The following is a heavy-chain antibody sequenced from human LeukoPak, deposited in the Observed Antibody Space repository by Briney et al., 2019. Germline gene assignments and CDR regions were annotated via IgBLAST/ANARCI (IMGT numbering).Heavy chain of an antibody. D-gene: IGHD3-16*01. CDR2: MNPNSGNT. CDR3: ARGQMWGIRYYYGMDV. J-gene: IGHJ6*02. CDR1: GYTFTSYD. Sequence: GASVKVSCKASGYTFTSYDINWVRQATGQGLEWMGWMNPNSGNTGYAQKFQGRVAMTRNTSISTAYMELSSLRSEDTAVYYCARGQMWGIRYYYGMDVWGQGTTVTVSS. V-gene: IGHV1-8*01.